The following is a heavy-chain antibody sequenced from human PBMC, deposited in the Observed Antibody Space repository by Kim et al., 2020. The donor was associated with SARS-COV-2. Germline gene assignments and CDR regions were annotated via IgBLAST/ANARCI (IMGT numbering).Heavy chain of an antibody. V-gene: IGHV4-34*01. CDR1: GGSFSGYQ. CDR2: INDSGST. J-gene: IGHJ4*02. CDR3: ARGVPGY. Sequence: SETLSLTCAVYGGSFSGYQWSWIRQSPGKGLEWIGQINDSGSTNYNPSLKSRVTISVDTSKNQFSLKVTSVTAADTAVYYCARGVPGYLGQGTLVTVSS.